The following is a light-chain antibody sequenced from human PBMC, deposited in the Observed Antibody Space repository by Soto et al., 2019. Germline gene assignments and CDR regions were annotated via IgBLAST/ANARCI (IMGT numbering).Light chain of an antibody. CDR2: EVT. Sequence: VLTQPASVSGSPGQSITISCTGTNSDLGTYNLVSWYQQLPGKAPKTIIYEVTKRPSGVSKRFSGSKSGNTASLTISGLQAEDEADYYCCSYVGSDIFYVFGTGTKV. CDR1: NSDLGTYNL. V-gene: IGLV2-23*02. CDR3: CSYVGSDIFYV. J-gene: IGLJ1*01.